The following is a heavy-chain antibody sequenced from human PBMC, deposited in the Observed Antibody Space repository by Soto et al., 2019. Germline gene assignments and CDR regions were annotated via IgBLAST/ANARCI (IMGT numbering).Heavy chain of an antibody. CDR2: SRTKANGYIT. V-gene: IGHV3-72*01. CDR3: ARGFHSFDA. CDR1: GFTLSSYS. Sequence: GXSLRLACAASGFTLSSYSLNWFRQAPGKGLEWVARSRTKANGYITQYAASVEGRFTISRDVSKDSLYLQMNSLKTEDTAVYYCARGFHSFDAWGQGTMVTVSS. J-gene: IGHJ3*01. D-gene: IGHD2-21*01.